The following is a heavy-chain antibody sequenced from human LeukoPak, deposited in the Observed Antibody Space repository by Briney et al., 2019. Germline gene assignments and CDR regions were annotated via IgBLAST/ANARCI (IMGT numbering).Heavy chain of an antibody. D-gene: IGHD5-12*01. CDR2: ITSSSSYI. V-gene: IGHV3-21*04. J-gene: IGHJ4*02. CDR1: GFTFSNYN. Sequence: GGSLRLSCAASGFTFSNYNMNWVRHAPGRGLEWVSSITSSSSYIYYADSVKGRFTISRDNAKNSLYLQMNSLRAEDTALYYCAKGTDIVATGDYFDYWGQGTLVTVSS. CDR3: AKGTDIVATGDYFDY.